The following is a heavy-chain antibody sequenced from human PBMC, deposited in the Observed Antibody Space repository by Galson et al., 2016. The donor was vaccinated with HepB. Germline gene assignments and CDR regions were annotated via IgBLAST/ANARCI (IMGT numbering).Heavy chain of an antibody. J-gene: IGHJ6*02. CDR3: ARTGERYYYYGMDV. CDR2: ISSSGSYT. V-gene: IGHV3-11*06. Sequence: SLRLSCAGSGFTFSDYYMNWIRQAPGKGLEWVSYISSSGSYTNYADSVKGRFTISRDNARNSLSLQMNSLRAEDTAVYYCARTGERYYYYGMDVWGQGTTVTVSS. D-gene: IGHD7-27*01. CDR1: GFTFSDYY.